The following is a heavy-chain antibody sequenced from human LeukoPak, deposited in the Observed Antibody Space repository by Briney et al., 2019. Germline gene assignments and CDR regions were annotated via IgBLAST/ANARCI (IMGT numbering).Heavy chain of an antibody. CDR1: GYTFRDYD. V-gene: IGHV1-8*02. CDR2: MNPNDGSA. J-gene: IGHJ4*02. D-gene: IGHD1-20*01. Sequence: GASVKVSCKASGYTFRDYDINWVRQAAGQGLEWMGWMNPNDGSADYAQNFQGRVTLTRDTSTSTAYMELRTLRPDDTAVYYCARGTRFNWNDPLDYWGLGTLLTVSS. CDR3: ARGTRFNWNDPLDY.